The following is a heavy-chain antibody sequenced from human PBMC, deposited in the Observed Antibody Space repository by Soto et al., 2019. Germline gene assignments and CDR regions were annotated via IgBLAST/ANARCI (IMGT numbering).Heavy chain of an antibody. D-gene: IGHD3-22*01. Sequence: QLQLQESGSGLVKPSQTLSLTCAVSGGSINTGDYSWSWIRQPPGKGLEWIGYIYHTGNTYYNPSLNSRVTMSVDRSKNQFSLRLSSVTAADTAVYYCARGAGIQYYYHSSHFDPWGQGTLVTVSS. V-gene: IGHV4-30-2*01. CDR1: GGSINTGDYS. J-gene: IGHJ5*02. CDR2: IYHTGNT. CDR3: ARGAGIQYYYHSSHFDP.